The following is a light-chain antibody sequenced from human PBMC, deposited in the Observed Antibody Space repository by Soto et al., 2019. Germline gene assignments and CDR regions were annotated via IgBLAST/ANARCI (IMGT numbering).Light chain of an antibody. CDR1: SSDVGNYND. V-gene: IGLV2-23*01. CDR3: CSYAGSFRYV. CDR2: EGS. J-gene: IGLJ1*01. Sequence: QSALTQPASVSGSPGQSITISCTGTSSDVGNYNDVSWYQQHPGKAPKLIIYEGSKRPSGISDRFSGSKSGNTASLTISGLQAEDEADYYCCSYAGSFRYVFGSGTRSPS.